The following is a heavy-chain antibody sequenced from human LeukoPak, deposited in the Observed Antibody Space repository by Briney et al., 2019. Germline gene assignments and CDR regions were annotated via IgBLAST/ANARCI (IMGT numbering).Heavy chain of an antibody. V-gene: IGHV1-18*01. CDR1: GYTFTNYG. D-gene: IGHD4-11*01. J-gene: IGHJ1*01. CDR2: ISGYNGYT. Sequence: ASVKVSCKASGYTFTNYGVSWVRQALGQGLEWMGWISGYNGYTNYAQKFQFRVTKTTDTSTSTAYMELRSLTSDDTAVYYCARDKAVTTELTQYFHHWGQGTLVTVSS. CDR3: ARDKAVTTELTQYFHH.